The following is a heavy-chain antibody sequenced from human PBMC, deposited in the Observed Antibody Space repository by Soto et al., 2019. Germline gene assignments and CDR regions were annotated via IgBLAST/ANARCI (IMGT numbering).Heavy chain of an antibody. Sequence: PSETLSLTCGVYGGSFSAYSWTWLRQSPGKGLEWIGEITHGGSTDYNPALKSRLAMSVDTSKNQFSLRVTSVTAADAAVYFCARSRLDSWSHIYYGLDVWGQGTTVTVSS. CDR3: ARSRLDSWSHIYYGLDV. D-gene: IGHD3-3*01. V-gene: IGHV4-34*01. CDR1: GGSFSAYS. CDR2: ITHGGST. J-gene: IGHJ6*02.